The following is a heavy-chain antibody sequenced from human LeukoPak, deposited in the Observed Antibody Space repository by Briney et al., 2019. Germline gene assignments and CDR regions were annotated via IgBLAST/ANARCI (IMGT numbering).Heavy chain of an antibody. V-gene: IGHV3-23*01. CDR1: GFTFSSYA. J-gene: IGHJ5*02. CDR3: AKVPRRAQQLPNWFDP. CDR2: ISGSGGST. D-gene: IGHD6-13*01. Sequence: GGSLRPSCAAPGFTFSSYAMSWVRQAPGKGLEWVSAISGSGGSTYYADSVKGRFTISRDNSKNTLYLQRNSLRAEDTAVYYCAKVPRRAQQLPNWFDPWGQGTVVTVSS.